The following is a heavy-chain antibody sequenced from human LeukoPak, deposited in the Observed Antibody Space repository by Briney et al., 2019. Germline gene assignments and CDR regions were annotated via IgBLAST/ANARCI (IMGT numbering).Heavy chain of an antibody. J-gene: IGHJ4*02. CDR3: ARGGSSGYYYG. CDR2: IYYSGST. Sequence: KPSETLSLTCTVSGGSISSSSYYWGWIRQPPGKGLEWIGSIYYSGSTYYNPSLKSRVTISVDTSKNQFSLKLSSVTAADTAVYYCARGGSSGYYYGWGQGTLVTVSS. V-gene: IGHV4-39*07. D-gene: IGHD3-22*01. CDR1: GGSISSSSYY.